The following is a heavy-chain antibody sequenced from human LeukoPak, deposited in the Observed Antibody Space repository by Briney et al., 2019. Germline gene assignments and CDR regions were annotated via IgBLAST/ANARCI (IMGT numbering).Heavy chain of an antibody. J-gene: IGHJ6*03. CDR1: GFIFSSYA. V-gene: IGHV3-7*01. D-gene: IGHD3-3*01. Sequence: PGGSLRLSCAASGFIFSSYAMNWVRQAPGKGLEWVANIKQDGSEKYYVDSVKGRFTISRDNAKNSLYLQMNSLRAEDTAVYYCRIVVIIGYYYYMDVWGKGTTVTVSS. CDR3: RIVVIIGYYYYMDV. CDR2: IKQDGSEK.